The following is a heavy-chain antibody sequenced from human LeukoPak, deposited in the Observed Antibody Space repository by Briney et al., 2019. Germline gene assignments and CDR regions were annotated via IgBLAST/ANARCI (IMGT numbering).Heavy chain of an antibody. CDR2: ISYDGSNK. Sequence: GGSLRLSCAASGFTFSSYGMHWVRQAPGKGLEWVAVISYDGSNKYYADSVKGRFTISRDNSKNTPYLQMNSLRAEDTAVYYCAKDRGLLRPYYYYGMDVWGQGTTVTVSS. CDR1: GFTFSSYG. CDR3: AKDRGLLRPYYYYGMDV. J-gene: IGHJ6*02. V-gene: IGHV3-30*18. D-gene: IGHD3-22*01.